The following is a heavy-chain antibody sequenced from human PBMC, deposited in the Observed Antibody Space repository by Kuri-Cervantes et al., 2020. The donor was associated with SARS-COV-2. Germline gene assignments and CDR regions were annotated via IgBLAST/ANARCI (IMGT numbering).Heavy chain of an antibody. J-gene: IGHJ6*02. CDR1: GFTFSDYS. D-gene: IGHD1-20*01. V-gene: IGHV3-48*01. Sequence: GESLKISCAASGFTFSDYSMNWVRQAPGKGLEWVSYIGSSSSIIYYADSMKGRFTISRDNAKNSLSLQMNSLRAEDTAVYYCARERYHSGHYGMGVWGQGTTVTVSS. CDR3: ARERYHSGHYGMGV. CDR2: IGSSSSII.